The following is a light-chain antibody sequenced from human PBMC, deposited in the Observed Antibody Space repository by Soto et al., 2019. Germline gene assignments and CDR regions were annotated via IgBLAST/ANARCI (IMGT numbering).Light chain of an antibody. CDR3: SSYAGSNNF. CDR2: EVT. J-gene: IGLJ2*01. CDR1: SSHVGGYNY. Sequence: QSALTQPPSASGSPGQSVTISCTGTSSHVGGYNYVSWYQQHPGKAPKLMIYEVTKRPSGVPDRFSGSKSGNTASLTVSGLQADDEADYYCSSYAGSNNFFGGGTKLTVL. V-gene: IGLV2-8*01.